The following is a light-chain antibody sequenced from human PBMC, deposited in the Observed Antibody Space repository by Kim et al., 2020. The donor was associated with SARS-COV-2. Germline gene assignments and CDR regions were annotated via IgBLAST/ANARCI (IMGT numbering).Light chain of an antibody. Sequence: ISVSGTRSSDSSARSYVQWYQQRPVRAPTAVIYEDNQSPSGVPDRFSGSSDSSSNSASLTNSGLKTEDEADYYCQSYESSDVWVFGRGTQLTVL. J-gene: IGLJ3*02. V-gene: IGLV6-57*03. CDR1: SDSSARSY. CDR2: EDN. CDR3: QSYESSDVWV.